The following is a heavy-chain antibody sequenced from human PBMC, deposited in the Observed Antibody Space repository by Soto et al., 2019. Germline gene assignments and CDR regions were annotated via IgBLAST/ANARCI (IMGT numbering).Heavy chain of an antibody. CDR1: GFSLSTSGVG. J-gene: IGHJ4*02. CDR3: AHSRYSSSWYSVGSYFDY. V-gene: IGHV2-5*02. Sequence: QITLKESGPTLVKPTQTLTLTCTFSGFSLSTSGVGVGWIRQPPGKALEWLALIYWDDDKRYSPSLKSRLTITKDTSKNQVVLTVTNMDPVDTATYYCAHSRYSSSWYSVGSYFDYWGQGTLVTVSS. CDR2: IYWDDDK. D-gene: IGHD6-13*01.